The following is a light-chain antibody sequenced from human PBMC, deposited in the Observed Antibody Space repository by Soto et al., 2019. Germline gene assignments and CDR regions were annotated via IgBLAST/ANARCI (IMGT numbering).Light chain of an antibody. V-gene: IGLV2-23*01. CDR2: EGS. Sequence: QSVLTQPASVSGSPGQSITISCTGTSSNVGSYNLVSWYQQHPGKAPQLVIYEGSKRPSGVSNRFSGSKAGNTASLTISVLQAEDEAEYYCCSYAGRSSDVFGPGTKVTVL. J-gene: IGLJ1*01. CDR1: SSNVGSYNL. CDR3: CSYAGRSSDV.